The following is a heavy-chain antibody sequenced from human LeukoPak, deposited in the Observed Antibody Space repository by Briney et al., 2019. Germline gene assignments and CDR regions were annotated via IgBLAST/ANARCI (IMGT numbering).Heavy chain of an antibody. CDR1: GFTFSSYA. CDR3: ARAPAHNWNYSPNYYFDY. CDR2: ISSNGGST. D-gene: IGHD1-7*01. V-gene: IGHV3-64*01. J-gene: IGHJ4*02. Sequence: GGSLRLSCAASGFTFSSYAVHWVRQAPGKGLEYVSAISSNGGSTYYANSVKGRFTISRDNSKNTLYLQMGSLRAEDMAVYYCARAPAHNWNYSPNYYFDYWGQGTLVTVSS.